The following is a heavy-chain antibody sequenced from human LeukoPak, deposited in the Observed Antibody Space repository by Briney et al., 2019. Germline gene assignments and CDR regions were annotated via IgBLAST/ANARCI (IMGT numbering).Heavy chain of an antibody. V-gene: IGHV3-30-3*01. CDR1: GFTFSSYD. J-gene: IGHJ4*02. D-gene: IGHD4-23*01. CDR2: TSYDGSNK. Sequence: GGSLRLSCAASGFTFSSYDMHWVRQAPGKGLEWVAVTSYDGSNKDYADSVKGRFTISRDNSKNTLYVQMNSPRVEDTAVYYCVLGHYGGLFDNWGQGTLVTVSS. CDR3: VLGHYGGLFDN.